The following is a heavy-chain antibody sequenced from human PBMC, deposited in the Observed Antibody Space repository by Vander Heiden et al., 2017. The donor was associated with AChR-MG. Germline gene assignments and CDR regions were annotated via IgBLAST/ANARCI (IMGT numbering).Heavy chain of an antibody. V-gene: IGHV3-23*01. CDR1: GFTFTTHF. CDR2: INDNGGST. D-gene: IGHD6-19*01. CDR3: AKDGATGYSSGSESDY. J-gene: IGHJ4*02. Sequence: EVQLLESGGGLVQPGGSLRLSCSASGFTFTTHFMSWVGQAPGKGLEWVSGINDNGGSTHYADSVKGRFTISRDNSKNTLYLQMNSLRDEDTAIYYCAKDGATGYSSGSESDYWGQGTLVTVSS.